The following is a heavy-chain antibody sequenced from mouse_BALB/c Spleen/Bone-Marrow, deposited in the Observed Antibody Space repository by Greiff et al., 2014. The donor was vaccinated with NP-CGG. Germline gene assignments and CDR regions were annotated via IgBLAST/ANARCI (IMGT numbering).Heavy chain of an antibody. CDR1: GFDISRYW. V-gene: IGHV4-1*02. D-gene: IGHD2-3*01. CDR2: INPDSRTI. CDR3: ARNGYYGWIAY. Sequence: VQLQQSGGGLVQPGGSLKLSCAASGFDISRYWMTWVRQAPGKGLEWIGEINPDSRTINYTPSLKDKFIISRDNAKNTLYLQMSKVRSEDTALYYCARNGYYGWIAYWGQGTLVTVSA. J-gene: IGHJ3*01.